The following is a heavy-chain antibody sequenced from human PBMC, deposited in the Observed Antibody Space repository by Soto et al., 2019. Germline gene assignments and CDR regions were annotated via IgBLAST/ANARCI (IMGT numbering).Heavy chain of an antibody. CDR3: ARGASDFWGGYPEIHFFDS. CDR2: ISHDEGNK. D-gene: IGHD3-3*01. Sequence: QVLLVESGGGVVQPGGSLRLSCTASEFTFSTYPMHWVRQAPGKGLEWVAVISHDEGNKFYGDSMKGRFTISRDNSKNTLYLQMNSLRSEDTAVYYCARGASDFWGGYPEIHFFDSWGQGTLVTVSS. V-gene: IGHV3-30-3*01. J-gene: IGHJ4*02. CDR1: EFTFSTYP.